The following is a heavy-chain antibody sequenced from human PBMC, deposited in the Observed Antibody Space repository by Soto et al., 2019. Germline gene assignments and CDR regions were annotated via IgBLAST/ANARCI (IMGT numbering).Heavy chain of an antibody. V-gene: IGHV6-1*01. J-gene: IGHJ1*01. Sequence: SQTLSLTFAISGDSVSSNSAAWNWIMQSPSRGLEWLGRTYYRSKWYNDYAVSVKSRITISPDTTKNQFSLQPHSVTPEDTAVYYSERDGSSSGEEIVSCGQRTPGTV. CDR2: TYYRSKWYN. D-gene: IGHD6-6*01. CDR3: ERDGSSSGEEIVS. CDR1: GDSVSSNSAA.